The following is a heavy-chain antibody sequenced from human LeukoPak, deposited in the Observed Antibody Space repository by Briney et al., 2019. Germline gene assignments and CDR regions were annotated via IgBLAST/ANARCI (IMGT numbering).Heavy chain of an antibody. Sequence: ASVKVSCKASGYTFTTYYIHWVRQAPGQGLEWMGWINPNSGGTDYAQKFQGRVTMTRDTSISTAYMELSRLRSDDTAVYFCARRCDTSSYYTYYFDYWGQGTLVTVSS. V-gene: IGHV1-2*02. CDR3: ARRCDTSSYYTYYFDY. CDR1: GYTFTTYY. CDR2: INPNSGGT. J-gene: IGHJ4*02. D-gene: IGHD3-22*01.